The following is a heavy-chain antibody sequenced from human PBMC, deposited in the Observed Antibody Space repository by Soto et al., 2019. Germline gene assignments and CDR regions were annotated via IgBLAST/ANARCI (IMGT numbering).Heavy chain of an antibody. CDR3: ARIYDYGSRSYQTNNFDY. V-gene: IGHV1-69*13. D-gene: IGHD3-10*01. Sequence: SVKVSCKASGGTFSSYAISWVRQAPGQGLEWMGGIIPIFGTANYAQKFQGRVTITADESTSTAYMELSSLRSEDTAVYYCARIYDYGSRSYQTNNFDYWGQGTTVTVSS. CDR2: IIPIFGTA. CDR1: GGTFSSYA. J-gene: IGHJ4*03.